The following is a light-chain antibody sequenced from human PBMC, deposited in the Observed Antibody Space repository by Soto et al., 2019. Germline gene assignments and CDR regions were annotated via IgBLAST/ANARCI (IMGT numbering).Light chain of an antibody. J-gene: IGLJ1*01. CDR1: SSTVGGYNY. CDR2: EVS. Sequence: ALTQPAPVPGSPGQSTPTSCIGPSSTVGGYNYVSWYQQHPGKAPKLMIYEVSNRPSGVSNRFSGAKSGNTASLTISGLQAEDEADYYCSSYTSSSTVFGTGTKGTVL. CDR3: SSYTSSSTV. V-gene: IGLV2-14*01.